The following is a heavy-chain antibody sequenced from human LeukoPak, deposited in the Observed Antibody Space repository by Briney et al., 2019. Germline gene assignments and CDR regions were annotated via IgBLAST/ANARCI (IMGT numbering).Heavy chain of an antibody. CDR2: IIPILGIA. J-gene: IGHJ4*02. V-gene: IGHV1-69*04. Sequence: GASVKVSCKASGGTFSSYAISWVRQAPGQGLEWMGRIIPILGIANYAQKFQGRVTITADKSTSTAYMELSSLRSEDTAVYYCARDPASVGPGESDWGQGTLVTVSS. D-gene: IGHD3-10*01. CDR1: GGTFSSYA. CDR3: ARDPASVGPGESD.